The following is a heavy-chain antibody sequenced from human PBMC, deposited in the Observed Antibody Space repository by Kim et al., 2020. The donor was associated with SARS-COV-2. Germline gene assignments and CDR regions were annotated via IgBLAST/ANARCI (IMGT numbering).Heavy chain of an antibody. Sequence: SETLSLTCTVSGGSISSSSYYWGWIRQPPGKGLEWIGSIYYSGSTYYNPSLKSRVTISVDTSKNQFSLKLSSVTAADTAVYYCARLIRWSSGWNDTPFDYWGQGTLVTVSS. D-gene: IGHD6-19*01. V-gene: IGHV4-39*01. CDR1: GGSISSSSYY. CDR3: ARLIRWSSGWNDTPFDY. J-gene: IGHJ4*02. CDR2: IYYSGST.